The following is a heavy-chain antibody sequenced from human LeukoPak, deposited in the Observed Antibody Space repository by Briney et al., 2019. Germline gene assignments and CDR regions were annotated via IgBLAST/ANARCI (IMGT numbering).Heavy chain of an antibody. CDR3: ATKQWLAPPPDS. CDR2: INTDGTVT. D-gene: IGHD6-19*01. J-gene: IGHJ4*02. CDR1: GFTFSKYW. V-gene: IGHV3-74*01. Sequence: GGSLRLSRAASGFTFSKYWMLWVRQAPGKGLESVSRINTDGTVTTYADSVKGRFTVSRDNADNTMFLQMNSVRDEDTAVYYCATKQWLAPPPDSWGQGTPVTVSS.